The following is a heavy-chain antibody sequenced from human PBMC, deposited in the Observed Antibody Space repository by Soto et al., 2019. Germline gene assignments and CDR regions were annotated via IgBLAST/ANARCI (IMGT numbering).Heavy chain of an antibody. V-gene: IGHV3-23*01. D-gene: IGHD2-15*01. CDR2: ITADGGT. CDR3: APHVSCSGGSCQYDAVAI. Sequence: EVQVLESGGGLVQPGGSLRLSCEGSEFTVSGHAMTWIRQAPGKGPEWVSTITADGGTYYADSVKGRFAMFRDTSENTLYLQMNSLGAEDTAAYYCAPHVSCSGGSCQYDAVAIRGQGTMVTVSS. J-gene: IGHJ3*02. CDR1: EFTVSGHA.